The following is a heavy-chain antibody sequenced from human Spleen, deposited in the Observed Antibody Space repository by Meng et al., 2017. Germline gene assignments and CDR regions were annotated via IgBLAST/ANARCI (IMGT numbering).Heavy chain of an antibody. D-gene: IGHD4-23*01. J-gene: IGHJ3*02. CDR3: ASNYGGNSDAFDI. V-gene: IGHV4-34*01. CDR2: INHSGST. CDR1: GGSFSDYY. Sequence: QGQLQPWGAGLLKPSETLALTCVVPGGSFSDYYWSWIRQPPGKGLEWIGEINHSGSTYYNPSLKSRVTISVDTSKNQFSLKLSSVTAADTAVYYCASNYGGNSDAFDIWGQGTMVTVSS.